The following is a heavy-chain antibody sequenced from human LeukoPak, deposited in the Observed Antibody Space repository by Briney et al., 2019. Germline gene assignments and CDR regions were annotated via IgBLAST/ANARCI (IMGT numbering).Heavy chain of an antibody. V-gene: IGHV3-53*01. CDR3: AKKYNTGLDP. D-gene: IGHD1-14*01. CDR1: GFTVSNNY. Sequence: GGSLRLSCAVSGFTVSNNYMTWVRQAPGKGLEWVSVIYGGDSTYYADSVKGRFTVSTDVSKNTLYLQMNSLRAEDTAVYYCAKKYNTGLDPWGQGTLVTVSS. CDR2: IYGGDST. J-gene: IGHJ5*02.